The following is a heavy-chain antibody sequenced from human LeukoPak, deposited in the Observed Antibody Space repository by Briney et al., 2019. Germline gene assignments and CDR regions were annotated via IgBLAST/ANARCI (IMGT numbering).Heavy chain of an antibody. J-gene: IGHJ4*02. CDR2: ISGSGGST. V-gene: IGHV3-23*01. CDR1: GFTFSSYA. D-gene: IGHD3-3*01. CDR3: AKSSQRELTRVVTTLSGYFDY. Sequence: GGSLRLSCAASGFTFSSYAMSWVRQAPGKGLEWVSAISGSGGSTYYAGSVKGRFTISRDNSKNTLYLQMNSLRAEDTAVYYCAKSSQRELTRVVTTLSGYFDYWGQGTLVTVSS.